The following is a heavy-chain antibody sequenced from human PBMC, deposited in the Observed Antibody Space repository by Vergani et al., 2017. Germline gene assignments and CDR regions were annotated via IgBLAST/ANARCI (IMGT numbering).Heavy chain of an antibody. D-gene: IGHD4-17*01. Sequence: EVQLLESGGGLVQPGGSLRLSCAASGFTFSSYAMSWVRQAPGKGLEWVSAISGSSSYISYADSVKGRFTISRDNAKNSLYLQMNSLRAEDTAVYYCARDRDGDYSSYGMDVWGQGTTVTVSS. CDR1: GFTFSSYA. V-gene: IGHV3-21*01. CDR3: ARDRDGDYSSYGMDV. J-gene: IGHJ6*02. CDR2: ISGSSSYI.